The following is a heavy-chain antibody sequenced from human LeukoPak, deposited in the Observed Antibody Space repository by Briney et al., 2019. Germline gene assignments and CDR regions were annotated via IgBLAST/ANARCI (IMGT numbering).Heavy chain of an antibody. V-gene: IGHV1-18*01. Sequence: GASVKVSCKASGYTFTSYGISWVRQAPGQGLEWMGWISAYNGNTNYAQKLQGRVTMTTDTSTSTAYMELRSLRSDDTAVYYWATDGLEAAAAPFDYWGQGTLVTVSS. CDR1: GYTFTSYG. J-gene: IGHJ4*02. D-gene: IGHD6-13*01. CDR2: ISAYNGNT. CDR3: ATDGLEAAAAPFDY.